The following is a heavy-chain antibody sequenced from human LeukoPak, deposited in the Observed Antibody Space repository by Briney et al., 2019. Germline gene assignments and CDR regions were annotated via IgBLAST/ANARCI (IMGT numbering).Heavy chain of an antibody. CDR2: IGGSGTSRTI. CDR1: GFTSSSYA. Sequence: GGSLRLSCAASGFTSSSYAMSWVRQAPGKGLEWVSTIGGSGTSRTIYYADSVKGRFAISRDNARNSLYLQMSSLRVEDTAVYYCAKDGWLESGRTPFYFDSWGQGTLVTVSS. J-gene: IGHJ4*02. V-gene: IGHV3-23*01. CDR3: AKDGWLESGRTPFYFDS. D-gene: IGHD3-10*01.